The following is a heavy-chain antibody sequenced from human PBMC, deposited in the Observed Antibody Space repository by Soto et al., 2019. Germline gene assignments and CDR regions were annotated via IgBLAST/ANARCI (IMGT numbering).Heavy chain of an antibody. CDR2: IDPSDSYT. CDR1: GYSFTSYW. Sequence: GESLNISCKGSGYSFTSYWISWVRQMPGKGLEWMGRIDPSDSYTNYSPSFQGHVTISADKSISTAYLQWSSLKASDTAMYYCASNLHYYDSSGYYSLVAIEIWGQGTMVTVSS. J-gene: IGHJ3*02. CDR3: ASNLHYYDSSGYYSLVAIEI. V-gene: IGHV5-10-1*01. D-gene: IGHD3-22*01.